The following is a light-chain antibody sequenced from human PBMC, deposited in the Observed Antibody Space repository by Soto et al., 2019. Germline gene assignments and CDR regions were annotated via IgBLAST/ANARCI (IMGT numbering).Light chain of an antibody. CDR3: QQYGSSPLFT. CDR1: QSVSSSY. Sequence: EIVLTQSPGTLSLSPGERATLSCRASQSVSSSYLAWYQQKPGQAPRLLIYGASSRATGIPDRFSGSGSGTGFTLTISRREPEDFAVYYCQQYGSSPLFTFGPGTKLDI. CDR2: GAS. V-gene: IGKV3-20*01. J-gene: IGKJ3*01.